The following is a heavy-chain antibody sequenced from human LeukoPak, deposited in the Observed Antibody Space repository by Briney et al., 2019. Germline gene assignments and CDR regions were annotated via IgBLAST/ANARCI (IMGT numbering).Heavy chain of an antibody. CDR2: ISWNNGSI. D-gene: IGHD6-19*01. CDR3: AKVSSVVAVAAYFDY. J-gene: IGHJ4*02. V-gene: IGHV3-9*01. Sequence: GGSLRLSCAASGFTFDDYAMHWVRQAPGKGLEWVSGISWNNGSIGYADSVKGRFTISRDNAKNSLYLQMNSLRAEDTALYYCAKVSSVVAVAAYFDYWGQGTLVTVSS. CDR1: GFTFDDYA.